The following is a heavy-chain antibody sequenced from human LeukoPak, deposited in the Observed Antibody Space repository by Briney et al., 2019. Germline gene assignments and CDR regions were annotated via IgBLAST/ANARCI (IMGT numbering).Heavy chain of an antibody. J-gene: IGHJ4*02. CDR3: ARLLGTATTYDY. V-gene: IGHV3-7*01. CDR1: GFAFSTYT. Sequence: PGGSLRLSCAASGFAFSTYTMSWVRQAPGKGLEWVASINPDGSQKYYLDSVKGRFTISRDNTKNSLYLQMYSLGAEDTAVYYCARLLGTATTYDYWGQGTLVTVSS. CDR2: INPDGSQK. D-gene: IGHD5-24*01.